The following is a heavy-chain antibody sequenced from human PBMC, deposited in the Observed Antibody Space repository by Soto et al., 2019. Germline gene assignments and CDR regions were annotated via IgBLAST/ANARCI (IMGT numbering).Heavy chain of an antibody. CDR3: ARDARTYYDILTDSLELGY. CDR2: SSAYNGNT. Sequence: SVKASCKACGNTFPNYRIGWLRQAPGKGLKRKGSSSAYNGNTNYTQKHKGRVTMTTDTSTSTAYMELRSLRSDDTAVYYCARDARTYYDILTDSLELGYWGQGTLVTVSS. CDR1: GNTFPNYR. J-gene: IGHJ4*02. D-gene: IGHD3-9*01. V-gene: IGHV1-18*01.